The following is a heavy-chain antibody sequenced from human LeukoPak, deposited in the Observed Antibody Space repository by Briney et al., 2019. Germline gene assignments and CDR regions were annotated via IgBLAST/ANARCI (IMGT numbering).Heavy chain of an antibody. Sequence: GGSLRLSCAASGFTFSSYWMSWVRQAPGKGLEWVANIKQDGSEKYYVDSVEGRFTISRDNAKNSLYLQMNSLRAEDTAVYYCARVLKYSSRPRFDPWGQGTLVTVSS. D-gene: IGHD6-13*01. J-gene: IGHJ5*02. CDR1: GFTFSSYW. CDR2: IKQDGSEK. V-gene: IGHV3-7*01. CDR3: ARVLKYSSRPRFDP.